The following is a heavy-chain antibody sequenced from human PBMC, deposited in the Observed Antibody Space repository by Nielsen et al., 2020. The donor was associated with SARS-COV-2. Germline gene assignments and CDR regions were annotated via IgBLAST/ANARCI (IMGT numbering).Heavy chain of an antibody. CDR3: TSSPPYGSGSYYNEDGMDV. V-gene: IGHV3-73*01. CDR1: GFTFSGSA. J-gene: IGHJ6*02. Sequence: GESLKISCAASGFTFSGSAMHWVRQASGKGLEWVGRIRSKANSYATAYAASVKGRFIISRDDSKNTAYLQMNSLKTEDTAVYYCTSSPPYGSGSYYNEDGMDVWGQGTTVTVSS. CDR2: IRSKANSYAT. D-gene: IGHD3-10*01.